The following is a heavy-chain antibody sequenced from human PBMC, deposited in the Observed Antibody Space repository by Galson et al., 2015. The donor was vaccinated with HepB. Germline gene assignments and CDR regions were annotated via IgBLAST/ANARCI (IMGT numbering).Heavy chain of an antibody. CDR2: ISGYNDNR. CDR3: ARAYTAMEEDAFDI. V-gene: IGHV1-18*04. D-gene: IGHD5-18*01. CDR1: GYTFISYG. J-gene: IGHJ3*02. Sequence: SVKVSCKVSGYTFISYGISWVRQAPGQGLEWMGWISGYNDNRNYAQKFQGRITMTTDTSTSTTYMELRSLRPDDTAVYYCARAYTAMEEDAFDIWGQGTMVTVSS.